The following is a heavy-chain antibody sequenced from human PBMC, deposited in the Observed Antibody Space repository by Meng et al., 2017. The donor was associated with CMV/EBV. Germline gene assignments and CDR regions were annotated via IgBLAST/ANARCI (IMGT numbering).Heavy chain of an antibody. CDR1: GFTFSSYG. V-gene: IGHV3-30*19. D-gene: IGHD2-2*01. Sequence: GESLKISCAASGFTFSSYGMHWVRQAPGKGLEWVAVISYDGSNKYYADSVKGRFTISRDNSKNTLYLQMNSLRAEDTAVYYCARDLGVVPAAPMDVWGQGTTVTVSS. CDR2: ISYDGSNK. J-gene: IGHJ6*02. CDR3: ARDLGVVPAAPMDV.